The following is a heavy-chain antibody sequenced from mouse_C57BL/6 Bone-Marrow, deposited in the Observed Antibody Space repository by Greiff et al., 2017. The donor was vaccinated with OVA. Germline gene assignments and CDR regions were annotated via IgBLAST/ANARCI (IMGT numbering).Heavy chain of an antibody. J-gene: IGHJ2*01. V-gene: IGHV1-55*01. CDR2: IYPGSGST. Sequence: QVQLQQPGAELVKPGASVKMSCKASGYTFTSYWITWVKQRPGQGLEWIGEIYPGSGSTNYNEKFKGKATLTVDKSSSTAYMQLISLTSEDSAVSYCASSLYCSSMGDYWGKGTTLTVSS. CDR3: ASSLYCSSMGDY. D-gene: IGHD1-1*01. CDR1: GYTFTSYW.